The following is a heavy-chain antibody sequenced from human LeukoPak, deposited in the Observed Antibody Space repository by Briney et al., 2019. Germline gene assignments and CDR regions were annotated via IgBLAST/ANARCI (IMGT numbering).Heavy chain of an antibody. J-gene: IGHJ4*02. CDR2: IIPIFGTA. D-gene: IGHD3-10*01. V-gene: IGHV1-69*13. CDR3: AREEEYYYGSGSSPY. CDR1: GGTFSSYA. Sequence: GASVKVSCKASGGTFSSYAISWVRQAPGQGLEWMGGIIPIFGTANHAQKFQGRVTITADESTSTAYMELSSLRSEDTAVYYCAREEEYYYGSGSSPYWGQGTLVTVSS.